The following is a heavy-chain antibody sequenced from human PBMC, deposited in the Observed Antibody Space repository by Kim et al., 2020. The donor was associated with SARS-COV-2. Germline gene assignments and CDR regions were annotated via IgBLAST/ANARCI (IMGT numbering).Heavy chain of an antibody. V-gene: IGHV5-51*01. J-gene: IGHJ4*02. CDR1: GYSFTSYW. CDR3: ARHGTDYDILSGGFDY. Sequence: GESLKISCKGSGYSFTSYWIGWVRQMPGKGLEWMGIIYPGDSDTRYIPSFQGQVTISADKSISTAYLQWSSLKASDTAMYYCARHGTDYDILSGGFDYWGQGTLVTVSS. CDR2: IYPGDSDT. D-gene: IGHD3-9*01.